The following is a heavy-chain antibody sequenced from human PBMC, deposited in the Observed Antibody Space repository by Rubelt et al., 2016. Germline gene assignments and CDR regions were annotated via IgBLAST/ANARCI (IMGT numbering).Heavy chain of an antibody. V-gene: IGHV1-46*01. CDR1: GYIFTSYS. J-gene: IGHJ4*02. CDR2: INPSGGST. CDR3: AKWPEYYYDSPTKPSSREFDY. Sequence: GYIFTSYSMHWVRQAPGQGLEWMGIINPSGGSTTYAQKFQGRVSMTRDTSTSTVYMELSSLRYEDTAVYYCAKWPEYYYDSPTKPSSREFDYWGQGTLVTVSS. D-gene: IGHD3-22*01.